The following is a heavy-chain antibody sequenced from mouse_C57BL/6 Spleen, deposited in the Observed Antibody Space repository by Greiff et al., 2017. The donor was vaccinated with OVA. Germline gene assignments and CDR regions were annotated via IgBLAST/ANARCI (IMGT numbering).Heavy chain of an antibody. J-gene: IGHJ1*03. D-gene: IGHD2-5*01. CDR2: IDPANGNT. CDR1: GFNIQNTY. Sequence: VQLQQSVAELVRPGASVKLSCTASGFNIQNTYMHWVKQRPEQGLEWIGRIDPANGNTKYAPTFPGKATLTADTYSNTAYLQLSSLTSEDTAIYYCARSGYSNWYFDVWGTGTTVTVSS. CDR3: ARSGYSNWYFDV. V-gene: IGHV14-3*01.